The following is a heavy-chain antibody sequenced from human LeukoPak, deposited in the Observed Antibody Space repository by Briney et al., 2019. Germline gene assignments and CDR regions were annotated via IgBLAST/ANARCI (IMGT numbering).Heavy chain of an antibody. J-gene: IGHJ6*03. CDR3: ARCADSVFYYYYMDV. D-gene: IGHD5/OR15-5a*01. Sequence: AASVKVSCKAPGYTFTDYYMHWVRQAPGQGLEWMGWINPNSGGTNYAQKFQGRVTMTRDTSISTAYMELSRLRSDDMAVYYCARCADSVFYYYYMDVWGKGTTVTVSS. V-gene: IGHV1-2*02. CDR1: GYTFTDYY. CDR2: INPNSGGT.